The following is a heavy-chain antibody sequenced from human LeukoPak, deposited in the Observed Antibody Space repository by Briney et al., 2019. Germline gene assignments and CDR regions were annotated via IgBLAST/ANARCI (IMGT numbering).Heavy chain of an antibody. J-gene: IGHJ4*02. D-gene: IGHD2-2*01. CDR1: GFTFSSYA. CDR2: ISSNGGST. Sequence: PGGSLRLSCAASGFTFSSYAMHWVRQAPGKGLEYVSAISSNGGSTYYANSVKGRFTISRDNSKNTLYLQMGSLRAEDMAVYYCARVSGYQLLWPEPLDYWGQGTLVTVSS. CDR3: ARVSGYQLLWPEPLDY. V-gene: IGHV3-64*01.